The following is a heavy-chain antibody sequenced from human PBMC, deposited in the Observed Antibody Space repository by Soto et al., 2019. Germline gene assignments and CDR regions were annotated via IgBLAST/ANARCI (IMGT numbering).Heavy chain of an antibody. CDR1: GGSISSGGYS. CDR3: ARGSYYYDSSGYSWFDP. J-gene: IGHJ5*02. V-gene: IGHV4-30-2*01. CDR2: IYHSGST. Sequence: PSETLSLTCGVSGGSISSGGYSWSWIGQPPGKGLEWIGYIYHSGSTYYNPSLKSRVTISVDRSKNQFSLKLSSVTAADTAVYYCARGSYYYDSSGYSWFDPWGQGTLVTVSS. D-gene: IGHD3-22*01.